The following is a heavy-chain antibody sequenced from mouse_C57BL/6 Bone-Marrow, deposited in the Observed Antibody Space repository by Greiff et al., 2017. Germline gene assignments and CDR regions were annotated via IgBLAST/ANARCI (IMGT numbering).Heavy chain of an antibody. CDR2: ILPGSGST. J-gene: IGHJ1*03. V-gene: IGHV1-9*01. CDR3: ARGNQDRCFDV. D-gene: IGHD2-1*01. Sequence: VQLQQSGAELMKPGASVKLSCKATGYTFTGYWIEWVKQRPGHGLEWIGEILPGSGSTNYNEKFKGKATFTADTSSNTAYMQLSSLTAEDSAIYCGARGNQDRCFDVWGTGTAITVTS. CDR1: GYTFTGYW.